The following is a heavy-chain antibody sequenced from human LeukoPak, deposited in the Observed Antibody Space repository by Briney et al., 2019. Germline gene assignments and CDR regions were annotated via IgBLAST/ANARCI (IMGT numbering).Heavy chain of an antibody. CDR1: GVTFSNYW. Sequence: GGSLRLSCAASGVTFSNYWMHWVRQAPGKGLVWVSRINSDGSSTTYADSVKGRFTISRDNAKNTLYLQMNSLRVEDTAIYYCAGGGSCSGGNCKYTRKEIDYWGQGTLVTVSS. CDR3: AGGGSCSGGNCKYTRKEIDY. D-gene: IGHD2-15*01. J-gene: IGHJ4*02. CDR2: INSDGSST. V-gene: IGHV3-74*01.